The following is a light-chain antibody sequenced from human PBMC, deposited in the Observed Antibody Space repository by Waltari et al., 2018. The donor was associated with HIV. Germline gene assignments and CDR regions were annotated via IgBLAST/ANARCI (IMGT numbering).Light chain of an antibody. CDR3: QQHYSYPYT. V-gene: IGKV1-16*02. CDR1: QDITRL. CDR2: GAS. Sequence: IQLTRSPSSVSASVEDTVTCTCRASQDITRLLAWFQQKPGKAPKSLIYGASNLQGGVPSKFSGSGSGTEFTLTISNLQPEDSATYFCQQHYSYPYTFGQGTKLE. J-gene: IGKJ2*01.